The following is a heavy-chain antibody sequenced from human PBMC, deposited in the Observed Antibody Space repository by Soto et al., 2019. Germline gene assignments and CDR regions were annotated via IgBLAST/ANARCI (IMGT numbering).Heavy chain of an antibody. CDR1: GGSFSDYY. Sequence: PSETLSLTCAVYGGSFSDYYWSWIRQPPGKGLEWIGEINHGGSTNYNPSLKSRATISVDTSKNQISLKLSSVTAADTAVYYCARQPLLARRSDPWGHGILVTVSS. CDR2: INHGGST. V-gene: IGHV4-34*01. CDR3: ARQPLLARRSDP. D-gene: IGHD3-10*01. J-gene: IGHJ5*02.